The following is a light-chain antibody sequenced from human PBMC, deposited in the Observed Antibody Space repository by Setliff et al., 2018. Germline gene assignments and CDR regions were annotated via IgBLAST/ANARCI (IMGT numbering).Light chain of an antibody. J-gene: IGLJ1*01. Sequence: QKVTISCAGSSSNIANNYVSWYQQLPGTAPKLLIYDNNKRPSGIPDRFSGSKSGTSATLGITGLQTGDEADYYCGTWDGSLSAGLDVVGTGTKGTVL. V-gene: IGLV1-51*01. CDR3: GTWDGSLSAGLDV. CDR2: DNN. CDR1: SSNIANNY.